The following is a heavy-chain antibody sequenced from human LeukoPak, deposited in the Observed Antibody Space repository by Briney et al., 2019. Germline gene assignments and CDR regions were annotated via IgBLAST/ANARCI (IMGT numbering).Heavy chain of an antibody. CDR1: GFTFSSYE. CDR2: ISGSGSII. V-gene: IGHV3-48*03. D-gene: IGHD6-19*01. CDR3: AVIAVAAPFDY. J-gene: IGHJ4*02. Sequence: GRSLRLSCAASGFTFSSYEMNWVRQAPGKGLEWVSYISGSGSIIYYADSVKGRFTISRDNAKNTLYLQMNSLRAEDTAVYYCAVIAVAAPFDYWGQGTLVTVSS.